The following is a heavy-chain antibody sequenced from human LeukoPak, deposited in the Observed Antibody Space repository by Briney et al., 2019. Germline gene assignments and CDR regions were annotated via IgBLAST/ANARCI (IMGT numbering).Heavy chain of an antibody. V-gene: IGHV3-15*01. CDR2: IKSKTDGGTT. CDR1: GFTFSNAW. J-gene: IGHJ3*02. Sequence: GGSLRLSCAASGFTFSNAWMSWVRQAPGKGLEWVGRIKSKTDGGTTDYAAPVKGRFTISRDDSKNTLYLQMNSLRAEDTAVYYCAKGRSARAFDIWGQGTMVTVSS. CDR3: AKGRSARAFDI.